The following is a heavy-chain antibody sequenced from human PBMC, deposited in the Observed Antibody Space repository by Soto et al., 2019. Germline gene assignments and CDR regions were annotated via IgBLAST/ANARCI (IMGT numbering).Heavy chain of an antibody. CDR1: GFIFSSYE. J-gene: IGHJ4*02. CDR2: ISTGGSTI. D-gene: IGHD4-17*01. CDR3: AREGIYGDNFDY. Sequence: PGGSLRLSCAASGFIFSSYEMNWVRQAPGKGLEWISYISTGGSTIYYADSVKGRFTISRDNAKNSLYLQMNSLRAEDTAVYYCAREGIYGDNFDYWGQGTLVTVSS. V-gene: IGHV3-48*03.